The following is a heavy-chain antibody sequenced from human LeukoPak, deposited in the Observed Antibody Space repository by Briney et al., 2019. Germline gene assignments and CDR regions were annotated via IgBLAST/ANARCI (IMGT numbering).Heavy chain of an antibody. Sequence: PGGSLRLSCAASGFTFSNHAMNWVRQAPGKGLEWFSIISGSGTVTYYADSVKGRFTISRDNSQNTLYLQMNSLRAEDTAVYYCAKTSVGEGRIIGSGYFDNWGQGTLVTVSS. D-gene: IGHD2-15*01. CDR2: ISGSGTVT. CDR1: GFTFSNHA. CDR3: AKTSVGEGRIIGSGYFDN. V-gene: IGHV3-23*01. J-gene: IGHJ4*02.